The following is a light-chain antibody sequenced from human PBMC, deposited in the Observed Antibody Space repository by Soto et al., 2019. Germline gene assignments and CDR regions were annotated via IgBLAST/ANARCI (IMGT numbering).Light chain of an antibody. Sequence: EIVMTQSPATLSVSPGERATLSCRASQSVSSKLAWYQQKPGQTPRVLIYGASTRATGIPARFSGSGSGTEFTLTLSSLQSEDSAVYHCQHYNDWPPTWTFGQGTKVEIK. CDR2: GAS. V-gene: IGKV3-15*01. CDR3: QHYNDWPPTWT. CDR1: QSVSSK. J-gene: IGKJ1*01.